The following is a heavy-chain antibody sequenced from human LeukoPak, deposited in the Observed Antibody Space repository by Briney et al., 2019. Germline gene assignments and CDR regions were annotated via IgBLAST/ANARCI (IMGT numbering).Heavy chain of an antibody. J-gene: IGHJ6*04. V-gene: IGHV3-21*01. CDR3: ARVPNIVGGSGMDV. CDR2: SSSSSYI. Sequence: GGSLRLSCAASGFTFSSYSMNWVGQAPGKGLEWVSSSSSSSYIYYADSVKGRFTISRDNAKNSLYLQMNSLRAEDTAVYYCARVPNIVGGSGMDVWGKGTTVTVSS. CDR1: GFTFSSYS. D-gene: IGHD2-15*01.